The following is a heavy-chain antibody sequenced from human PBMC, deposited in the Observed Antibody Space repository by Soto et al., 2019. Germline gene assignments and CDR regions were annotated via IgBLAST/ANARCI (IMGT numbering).Heavy chain of an antibody. CDR3: ARRMTIFRDY. D-gene: IGHD3-3*01. Sequence: QVQLVQSGAEVNKPGASVKVSCKASGYTFTSYDINWVRQATGKGLEWMGWMNPNRGNTGYPQNSQGRVTMTRHTSISAAYIQLSSRRSKSTAVAYVARRMTIFRDYWGQATLVTVSS. CDR2: MNPNRGNT. V-gene: IGHV1-8*01. J-gene: IGHJ4*02. CDR1: GYTFTSYD.